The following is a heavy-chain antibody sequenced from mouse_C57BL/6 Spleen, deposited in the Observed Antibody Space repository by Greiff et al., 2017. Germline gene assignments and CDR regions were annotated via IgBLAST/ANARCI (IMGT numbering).Heavy chain of an antibody. CDR3: ARERDDYAGAWFAY. D-gene: IGHD2-4*01. Sequence: QVQLQQSGAELVRPGASVKLSCKASGYTFTDYYINWVKQRPGQGLEWIARIYPGSGNTYYNEKFKGKATLTAEKSSSTAYMQLSSLTSEDSAVYFCARERDDYAGAWFAYWGQGTLVTVSA. CDR2: IYPGSGNT. V-gene: IGHV1-76*01. CDR1: GYTFTDYY. J-gene: IGHJ3*01.